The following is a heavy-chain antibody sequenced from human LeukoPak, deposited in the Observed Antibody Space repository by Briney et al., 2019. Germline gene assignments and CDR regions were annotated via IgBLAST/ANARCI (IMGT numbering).Heavy chain of an antibody. D-gene: IGHD2-15*01. Sequence: GGSLRLSCVASEFTVSGNYMSWVRQPPGKGLEWVASFDGNADGTHYADSVKGRCTISRDNSKNTVYLQMNSLRAEDTAIYYCVKPRIIGLGWAQFDYWGQGSLVTVSS. J-gene: IGHJ4*02. CDR3: VKPRIIGLGWAQFDY. CDR2: FDGNADGT. V-gene: IGHV3-23*01. CDR1: EFTVSGNY.